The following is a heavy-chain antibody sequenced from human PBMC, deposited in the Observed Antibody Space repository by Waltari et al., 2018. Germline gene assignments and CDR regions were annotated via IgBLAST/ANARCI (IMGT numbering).Heavy chain of an antibody. CDR1: VFDFRNFE. V-gene: IGHV3-23*04. CDR2: ISPNGDET. Sequence: EVQLVESGGRLVRPGGSLRLSCVVSVFDFRNFEMTWGRQAPGKGLEWVSFISPNGDETHYADSVLGRFTVSRDNSKNTMYLQMRSLRVEDTAVYHCVKGGWIDDWGQGTLVTVST. CDR3: VKGGWIDD. J-gene: IGHJ4*02. D-gene: IGHD3-3*01.